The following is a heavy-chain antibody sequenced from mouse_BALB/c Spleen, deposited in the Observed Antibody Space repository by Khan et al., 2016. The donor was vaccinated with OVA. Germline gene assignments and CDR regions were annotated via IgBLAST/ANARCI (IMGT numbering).Heavy chain of an antibody. CDR2: IDPENGDT. J-gene: IGHJ3*01. D-gene: IGHD1-1*01. CDR1: GFNIEDYY. CDR3: TGRGYCSYWFPY. V-gene: IGHV14-1*02. Sequence: VQLKQSGAELVRPGALVKLSCKASGFNIEDYYMNWVKQRPEQGLEWIGWIDPENGDTIYDPKFQGKASITADTSSNTAYLQLSSLTSEDTAVYYCTGRGYCSYWFPYGGQGTLVTVSA.